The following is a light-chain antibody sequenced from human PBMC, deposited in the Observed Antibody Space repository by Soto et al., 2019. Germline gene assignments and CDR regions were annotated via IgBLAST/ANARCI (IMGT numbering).Light chain of an antibody. J-gene: IGLJ2*01. CDR3: RSHTNSSPVL. CDR2: EVN. CDR1: SSDVGNYDY. V-gene: IGLV2-14*01. Sequence: QSALTQPASVSGSPGQSITISCTGSSSDVGNYDYVSWYEQHPGKAPKLIIYEVNNRPSGVSTRFSGSKYGKTASLTISGLQAEDEADYYCRSHTNSSPVLFGGGTKLTVL.